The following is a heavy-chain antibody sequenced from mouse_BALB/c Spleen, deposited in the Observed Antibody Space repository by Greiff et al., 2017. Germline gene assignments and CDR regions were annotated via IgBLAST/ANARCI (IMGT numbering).Heavy chain of an antibody. CDR1: GFTFTDYY. D-gene: IGHD2-2*01. CDR2: IRNKANGYTT. V-gene: IGHV7-3*02. Sequence: EVQLVESGGGLVQPGGSLRLSCATSGFTFTDYYMSWVRQPPGKALEWLGFIRNKANGYTTEYSASVKGRFTISRDNSQSILYLQMNTLRAEDSATYYCARDGLRYWGQGTTLTVSS. J-gene: IGHJ2*01. CDR3: ARDGLRY.